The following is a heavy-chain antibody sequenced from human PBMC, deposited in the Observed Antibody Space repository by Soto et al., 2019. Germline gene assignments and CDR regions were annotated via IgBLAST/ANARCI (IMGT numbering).Heavy chain of an antibody. Sequence: EGQLLESGGGLVQPGGALRLSCAASGFTFTTYAMAWFRQAPGKGLEWVSYISGSGGRTNYADSVKGRFTISRDNSKNTLYLQMSSLRPADTAVYYCTKDLKSGSAATLFDPWGQGTLVNVSS. D-gene: IGHD2-15*01. CDR3: TKDLKSGSAATLFDP. V-gene: IGHV3-23*01. CDR1: GFTFTTYA. CDR2: ISGSGGRT. J-gene: IGHJ5*02.